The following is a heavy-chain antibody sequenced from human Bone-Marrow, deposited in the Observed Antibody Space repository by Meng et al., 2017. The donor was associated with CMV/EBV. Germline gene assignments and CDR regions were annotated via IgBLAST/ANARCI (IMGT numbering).Heavy chain of an antibody. V-gene: IGHV3-48*03. D-gene: IGHD3-3*01. Sequence: GGSLRLSCAASGFTFSTYEMNWVRQAPGKGLEWVSYISSSGSTIYYADSVKGRFTISRDNAKNSLYLQMNSLRAEDTAVYYCARPPVRSLDNCFDSWGQGTLDTVSS. J-gene: IGHJ5*01. CDR1: GFTFSTYE. CDR3: ARPPVRSLDNCFDS. CDR2: ISSSGSTI.